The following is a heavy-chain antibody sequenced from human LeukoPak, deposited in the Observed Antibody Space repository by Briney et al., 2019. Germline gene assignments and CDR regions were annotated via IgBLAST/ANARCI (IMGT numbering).Heavy chain of an antibody. Sequence: ASVKVSCKASGYTFTGYYMHWVRQAPGQGLEWMGWINPNSGGTNYAQRFQGRVTMTRDTSISTAYMELSRLRSDDTAVYYCARTKHYYDSSGYMIYWGQGTLATVSS. CDR3: ARTKHYYDSSGYMIY. V-gene: IGHV1-2*02. J-gene: IGHJ4*02. CDR1: GYTFTGYY. CDR2: INPNSGGT. D-gene: IGHD3-22*01.